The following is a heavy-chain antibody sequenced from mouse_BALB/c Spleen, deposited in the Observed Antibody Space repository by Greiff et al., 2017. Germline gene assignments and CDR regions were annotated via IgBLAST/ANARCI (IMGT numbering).Heavy chain of an antibody. Sequence: EVQLQQSGPELVKPGASVKIPCKASGYTFTDYNMDWVKQSHGKSLEWIGDINPSNGGTNFNEKFKSKATLTVDKSSSTAYMQLSSLTSEDSAVYYCTRGRGLPYYAMDYWGQGTSVTVSS. CDR1: GYTFTDYN. D-gene: IGHD2-1*01. CDR3: TRGRGLPYYAMDY. J-gene: IGHJ4*01. CDR2: INPSNGGT. V-gene: IGHV1-18*01.